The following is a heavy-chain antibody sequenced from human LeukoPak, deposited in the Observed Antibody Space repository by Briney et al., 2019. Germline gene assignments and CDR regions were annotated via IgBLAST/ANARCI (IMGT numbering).Heavy chain of an antibody. J-gene: IGHJ3*02. CDR1: RFTFSNYG. Sequence: TGGSLRLSCAASRFTFSNYGVNWVRQAPGKGLEWVSYINSRSSIIYYADSVRGRFTISRDNAKNSLYLQMNSLKAEDTAIYYCAREVGTPQAFDIWGQGTMVTVSS. CDR2: INSRSSII. CDR3: AREVGTPQAFDI. D-gene: IGHD1-26*01. V-gene: IGHV3-48*01.